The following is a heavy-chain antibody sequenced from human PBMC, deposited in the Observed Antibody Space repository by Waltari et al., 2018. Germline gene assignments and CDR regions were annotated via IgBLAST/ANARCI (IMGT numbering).Heavy chain of an antibody. Sequence: QVQLQESGPGLVKPSETLSLTCTVSGGSISSYSWSWIRQPPGKGLEWIGYISYSGSTNYNPSLKSRVTISVDTSKNQFSLKLSSVTAADTAVYYCARAGRGIAARPEVDWFDPWGQGTLVTVSS. J-gene: IGHJ5*02. V-gene: IGHV4-59*01. D-gene: IGHD6-6*01. CDR2: ISYSGST. CDR1: GGSISSYS. CDR3: ARAGRGIAARPEVDWFDP.